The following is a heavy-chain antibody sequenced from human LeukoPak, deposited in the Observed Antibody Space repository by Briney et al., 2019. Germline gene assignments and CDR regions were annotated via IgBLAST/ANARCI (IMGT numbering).Heavy chain of an antibody. CDR1: GGSISSGGYY. J-gene: IGHJ4*02. V-gene: IGHV4-30-2*01. Sequence: SQTLSLTCTVSGGSISSGGYYWSWIRQPPGKGLEWIGYIYHSGSTYYNPSLKSRVTISVDRSKNQFSLKLRSVTAADTAVYYCARKVGVIAAAGSTFDYWGQGTLATVSS. D-gene: IGHD6-13*01. CDR3: ARKVGVIAAAGSTFDY. CDR2: IYHSGST.